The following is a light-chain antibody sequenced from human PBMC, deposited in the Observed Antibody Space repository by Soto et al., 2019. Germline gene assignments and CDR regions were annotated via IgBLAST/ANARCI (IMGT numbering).Light chain of an antibody. Sequence: QSVLTQPASVSGSPGQSITISCTGTSSDVGAYNYVSWYQHYPGKAPKLMIYDVSNRPSGVSNHFSGSKSGNTASLTISGLQAEDEADYYCCSKSTTNIRVFGTGTKVTVL. V-gene: IGLV2-14*03. CDR3: CSKSTTNIRV. CDR2: DVS. CDR1: SSDVGAYNY. J-gene: IGLJ1*01.